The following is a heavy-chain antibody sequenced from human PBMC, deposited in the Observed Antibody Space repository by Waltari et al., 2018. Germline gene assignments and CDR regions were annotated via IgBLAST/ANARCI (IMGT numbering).Heavy chain of an antibody. V-gene: IGHV3-30*18. CDR3: AKENNDLLCDS. Sequence: QVQLEESGGGVVQPGRSLSPSWARAGFHFGGCGMHWVRQAPGKGREWVAVIGHDGSLKYYADSVRGRFTISRDNSKNTLFLEMNSLRGEDTAVYYCAKENNDLLCDSWGQGTQVTVSS. D-gene: IGHD2-15*01. CDR1: GFHFGGCG. CDR2: IGHDGSLK. J-gene: IGHJ5*01.